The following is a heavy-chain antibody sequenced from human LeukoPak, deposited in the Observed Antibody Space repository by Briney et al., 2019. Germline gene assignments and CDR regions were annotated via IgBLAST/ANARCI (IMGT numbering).Heavy chain of an antibody. CDR2: GSSDGSTT. J-gene: IGHJ4*02. CDR3: ARDADGPGSLIDY. Sequence: GGSLRLSCPASGFTFSSYWMQWVRQAPGKGLEWVSRGSSDGSTTTYADSVKGRFTISRDNGKNTLYLQMNSLRAEDTAVYYCARDADGPGSLIDYWGQGTLVTVSS. D-gene: IGHD2-8*01. CDR1: GFTFSSYW. V-gene: IGHV3-74*01.